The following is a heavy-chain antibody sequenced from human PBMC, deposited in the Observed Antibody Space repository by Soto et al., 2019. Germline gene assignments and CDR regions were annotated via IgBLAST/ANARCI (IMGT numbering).Heavy chain of an antibody. D-gene: IGHD3-3*01. Sequence: FANFGVRCILQDTGKGLECVSVITVGGDPPFYADSVKGRFTVSRDNSKNTVYMQMNSLRPEDTAIYYCSNVMILRIPEWSTLDDPWGQGTLVTVSS. J-gene: IGHJ5*02. V-gene: IGHV3-23*01. CDR2: ITVGGDPP. CDR1: FANFG. CDR3: SNVMILRIPEWSTLDDP.